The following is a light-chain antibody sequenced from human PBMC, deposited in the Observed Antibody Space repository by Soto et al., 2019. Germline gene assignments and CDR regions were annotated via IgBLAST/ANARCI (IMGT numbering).Light chain of an antibody. CDR1: QGISNF. V-gene: IGKV3-15*01. CDR2: GAS. Sequence: EIVMTQSPATLSVSPGERATLSCRASQGISNFLAWYQQKPGQAPRLLISGASTRATGIPARFSGSGSGTDFTLTISSLQSEDFAVYYCQPSASWPWTFGQGTKVEIK. J-gene: IGKJ1*01. CDR3: QPSASWPWT.